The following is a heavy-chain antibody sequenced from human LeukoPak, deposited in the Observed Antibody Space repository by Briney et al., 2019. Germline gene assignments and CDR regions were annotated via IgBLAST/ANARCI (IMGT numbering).Heavy chain of an antibody. J-gene: IGHJ4*02. D-gene: IGHD3-3*01. CDR1: GGTFSSYT. V-gene: IGHV1-69*02. Sequence: SVKVSCKASGGTFSSYTISWVRQAPGQGLEWMGRIIPILGIANYAQKFQGRVTMTRDTSTSTVYMELSSLRSEDTAVYYCARAPYSFGVVTPFGYWGQGTLVTVSS. CDR3: ARAPYSFGVVTPFGY. CDR2: IIPILGIA.